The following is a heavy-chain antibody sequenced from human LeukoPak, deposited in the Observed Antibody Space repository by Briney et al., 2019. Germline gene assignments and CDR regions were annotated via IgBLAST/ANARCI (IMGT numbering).Heavy chain of an antibody. CDR1: GDSINSLDL. CDR2: MYLSGTT. J-gene: IGHJ4*02. V-gene: IGHV4-4*02. CDR3: AGLVGRYSSGLYYYYFDY. Sequence: PSGTLSLTCTVSGDSINSLDLWSWVRQPPGKGLEWIGDMYLSGTTHSNPSAKSRVTISIDKSKNQFFLNLSSVTAADTAVYYCAGLVGRYSSGLYYYYFDYWGQGTLVTVSS. D-gene: IGHD3-22*01.